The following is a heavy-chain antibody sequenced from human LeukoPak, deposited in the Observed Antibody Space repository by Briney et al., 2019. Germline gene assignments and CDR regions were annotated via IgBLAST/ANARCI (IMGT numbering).Heavy chain of an antibody. D-gene: IGHD6-19*01. CDR1: GYTFTSYD. V-gene: IGHV1-8*01. J-gene: IGHJ4*02. CDR2: INPNSGNT. CDR3: AVRRSGLYSSGWYAVGY. Sequence: ASVKVSCKASGYTFTSYDINWVRQATGQGLEWMGWINPNSGNTGYAQKFQGRVTMTRNTSISTAYMELSSLRSEDTAVYCCAVRRSGLYSSGWYAVGYWGQGTLVTVSS.